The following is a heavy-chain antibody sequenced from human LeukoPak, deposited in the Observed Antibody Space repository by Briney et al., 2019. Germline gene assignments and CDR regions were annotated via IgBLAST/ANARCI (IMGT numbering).Heavy chain of an antibody. D-gene: IGHD3-16*02. CDR1: GGTFSSYA. CDR3: ARGGYDYVWGSYRHTTTFDY. J-gene: IGHJ4*02. Sequence: ASLKVSCKASGGTFSSYAISWVRQAPGQGLEWMGGIIPIFGTANYAQKFQGRVTITTDESTSTAYMELSSLRSEDTAVYYCARGGYDYVWGSYRHTTTFDYWGQGTLVTVSS. CDR2: IIPIFGTA. V-gene: IGHV1-69*05.